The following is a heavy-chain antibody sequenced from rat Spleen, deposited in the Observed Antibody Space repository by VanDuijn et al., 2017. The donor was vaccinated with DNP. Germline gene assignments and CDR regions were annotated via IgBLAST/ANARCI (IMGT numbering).Heavy chain of an antibody. CDR3: ASWAPIAPLSTSNY. J-gene: IGHJ2*01. D-gene: IGHD1-2*01. CDR1: GFSFSDYN. CDR2: ISYNGGST. Sequence: EVQLVESGGGLVQPGRSLKLSCAASGFSFSDYNMAWVRQAPKKGLEWVAYISYNGGSTYYPDSVKGRFTISRDNAENTVYLQMSSLRSEDTATYYCASWAPIAPLSTSNYWGQGVMVTVSS. V-gene: IGHV5-7*01.